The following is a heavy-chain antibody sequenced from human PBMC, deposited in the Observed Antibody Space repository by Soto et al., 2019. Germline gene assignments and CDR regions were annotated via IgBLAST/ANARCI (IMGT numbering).Heavy chain of an antibody. D-gene: IGHD5-12*01. CDR1: GGSISSGGYS. CDR2: IYHSGST. V-gene: IGHV4-30-2*01. J-gene: IGHJ4*02. Sequence: KPSETLSLTCAVSGGSISSGGYSWSWIRQPPGKGLEWIGYIYHSGSTYYNPSLKSRVTISVDRSKNQFSLKLSSVTAADTAVYYCARGEMATIKFDYWGQGTLVTVSS. CDR3: ARGEMATIKFDY.